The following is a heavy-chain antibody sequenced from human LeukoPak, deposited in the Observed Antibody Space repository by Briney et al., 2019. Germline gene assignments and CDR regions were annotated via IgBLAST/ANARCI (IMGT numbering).Heavy chain of an antibody. D-gene: IGHD3-22*01. CDR1: GFTFSSYA. CDR3: ARDYYDSSGYFFFDY. J-gene: IGHJ4*02. CDR2: ISGSGGST. V-gene: IGHV3-23*01. Sequence: GGSLRLSCAASGFTFSSYAMSWVRHAPGKGLEWVSAISGSGGSTYYADSVKGRFTISRDNAKNSLYLPMNSLRAEDTAVYYCARDYYDSSGYFFFDYWGQGTLVTVSS.